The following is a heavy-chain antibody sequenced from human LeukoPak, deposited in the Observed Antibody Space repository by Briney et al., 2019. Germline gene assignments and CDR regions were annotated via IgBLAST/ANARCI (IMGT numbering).Heavy chain of an antibody. Sequence: ASVTVSCKTSGYSFSDYPMNWVRQAPGQGLEWMGWINTDSGVPVYAQGFTGRFVFSVDTSVNTAYLQIRRLKADDTAVYYCANGYWNDFDHWGQGTLVTISS. V-gene: IGHV7-4-1*02. CDR3: ANGYWNDFDH. D-gene: IGHD2-2*03. J-gene: IGHJ4*02. CDR2: INTDSGVP. CDR1: GYSFSDYP.